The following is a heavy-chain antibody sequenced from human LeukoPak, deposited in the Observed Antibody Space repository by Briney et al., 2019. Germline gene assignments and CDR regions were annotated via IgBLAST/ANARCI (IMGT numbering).Heavy chain of an antibody. CDR2: MNPNSGNT. CDR3: ARGILWFGDDV. CDR1: GYTFTSYD. J-gene: IGHJ6*04. Sequence: ASVKVSCKASGYTFTSYDINWVRQAAGQGLEWMGWMNPNSGNTGYAQKFQDRVTMTRNTSISTAYMELSSLRSEDTAVYYCARGILWFGDDVWGKGTTVTISS. D-gene: IGHD3-10*01. V-gene: IGHV1-8*02.